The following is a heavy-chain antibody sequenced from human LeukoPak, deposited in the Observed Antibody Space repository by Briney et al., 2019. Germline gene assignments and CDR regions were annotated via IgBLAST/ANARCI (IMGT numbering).Heavy chain of an antibody. CDR3: ARSYDSSGYLDY. J-gene: IGHJ4*02. V-gene: IGHV1-69*13. CDR1: GGTFSSYA. CDR2: IIPIFGTA. D-gene: IGHD3-22*01. Sequence: ASVKVSCKASGGTFSSYAISWVRQAPGQGLEWMGGIIPIFGTANYAQKFQDRVTITADESTSTAYKELSSLRSEDTAVYYCARSYDSSGYLDYGGQGPLVTVSS.